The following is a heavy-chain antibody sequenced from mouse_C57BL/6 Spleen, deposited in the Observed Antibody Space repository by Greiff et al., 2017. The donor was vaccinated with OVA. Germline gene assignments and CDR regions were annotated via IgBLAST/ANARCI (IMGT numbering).Heavy chain of an antibody. J-gene: IGHJ1*03. CDR1: GYTFTSYW. CDR3: ARGGEYGNSLYWYFDV. V-gene: IGHV1-61*01. CDR2: IYPSDSET. D-gene: IGHD2-1*01. Sequence: QVQLQQPGAELVRPGSSVKLSCKASGYTFTSYWMDWVKQRPGQGLEWIGNIYPSDSETHYNQKFKDKATLTVDKSSSTAYMQLSSLTSEDSAVYYGARGGEYGNSLYWYFDVWGTGTTVTVSS.